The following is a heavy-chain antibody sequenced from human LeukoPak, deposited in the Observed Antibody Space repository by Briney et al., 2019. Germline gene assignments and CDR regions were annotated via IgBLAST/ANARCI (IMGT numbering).Heavy chain of an antibody. V-gene: IGHV4-59*01. CDR2: IYYSVST. Sequence: SQTLSLTCTVSGGSISSYYWSWIRQPPGKGLEGIGYIYYSVSTNYNPSLKSRVTISVDTSKNQSSLKLSSVPAADTAVYYCARAHSSSWYFDYWGQGTLVTVSS. CDR1: GGSISSYY. CDR3: ARAHSSSWYFDY. J-gene: IGHJ4*02. D-gene: IGHD6-13*01.